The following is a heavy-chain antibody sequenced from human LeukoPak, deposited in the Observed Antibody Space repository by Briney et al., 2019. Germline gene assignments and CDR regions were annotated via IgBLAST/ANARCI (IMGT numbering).Heavy chain of an antibody. CDR2: FSGSGGDT. J-gene: IGHJ6*03. CDR1: GFTFSSYA. Sequence: GGSLRLSCAASGFTFSSYAMSWVRQAPGKGLEWVSAFSGSGGDTYYADSVKGRFTISRDNSKNTLYLQMNSLRAEDTAVYYCAKAGSGSYYPSGHYYYYYMDVWGKGTTVTISS. CDR3: AKAGSGSYYPSGHYYYYYMDV. V-gene: IGHV3-23*01. D-gene: IGHD3-10*01.